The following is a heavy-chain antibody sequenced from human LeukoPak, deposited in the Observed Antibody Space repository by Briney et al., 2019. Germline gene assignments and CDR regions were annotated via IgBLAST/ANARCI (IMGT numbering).Heavy chain of an antibody. CDR1: GGSISSYY. V-gene: IGHV4-59*01. J-gene: IGHJ5*02. Sequence: SETLSLTCTVSGGSISSYYWSWIRQPPGKGLEWIGYIYYSGSTNYNPSLKSRVTISVDTSKNQFSLKLSSVTAADTAVYYCARDRGFLDWFDPWGQGTLVTVSS. CDR2: IYYSGST. CDR3: ARDRGFLDWFDP.